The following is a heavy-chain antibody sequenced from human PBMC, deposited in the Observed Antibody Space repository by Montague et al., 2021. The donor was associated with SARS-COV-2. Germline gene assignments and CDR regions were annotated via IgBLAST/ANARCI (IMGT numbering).Heavy chain of an antibody. V-gene: IGHV4-39*01. CDR2: IYYSGST. CDR3: ARLPDQLLWFGELFDY. J-gene: IGHJ4*02. Sequence: SETLSLTCTVPGGSISSSSYYWGWIRQPPGKGLEWIGSIYYSGSTYYNPSLKSRVTISVDTSKNRFSLKLSSVTAADTAVYYCARLPDQLLWFGELFDYWGQGTLVTVSS. CDR1: GGSISSSSYY. D-gene: IGHD3-10*01.